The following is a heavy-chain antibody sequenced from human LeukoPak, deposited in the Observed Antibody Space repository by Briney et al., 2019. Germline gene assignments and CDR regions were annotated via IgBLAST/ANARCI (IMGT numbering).Heavy chain of an antibody. CDR1: GDSINNYY. V-gene: IGHV4-59*01. D-gene: IGHD2-2*01. J-gene: IGHJ5*02. Sequence: SETLSLTCTVSGDSINNYYWNWIRQSPGKGLEWIGYISYSGSTKYNPSLKSLVTISGDTPNNQFSLRLNFVTVADTAMYYCARLPSYSSSQNWIDPWGQGTLVTVSS. CDR3: ARLPSYSSSQNWIDP. CDR2: ISYSGST.